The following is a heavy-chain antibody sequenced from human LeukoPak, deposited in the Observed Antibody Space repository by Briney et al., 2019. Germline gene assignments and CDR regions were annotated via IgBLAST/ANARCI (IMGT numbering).Heavy chain of an antibody. CDR1: GGSISSYY. CDR3: ARIGSMVVYYFDY. J-gene: IGHJ4*02. Sequence: PSETLSLTXTVSGGSISSYYWSWIRQPPGKGLEWIGYIYYSGSTNYNPSLKSRVTISVDTSKNQFSLKLSSVTAADTAVYYCARIGSMVVYYFDYWGQGNLVTVSS. D-gene: IGHD4-23*01. CDR2: IYYSGST. V-gene: IGHV4-59*01.